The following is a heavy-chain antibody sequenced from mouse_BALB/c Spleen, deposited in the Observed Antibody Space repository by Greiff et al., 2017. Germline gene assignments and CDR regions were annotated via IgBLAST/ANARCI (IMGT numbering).Heavy chain of an antibody. V-gene: IGHV3-8*02. D-gene: IGHD2-1*01. CDR1: GDSITSGY. J-gene: IGHJ4*01. Sequence: EVKLVESGPSLVKPSQTLSLTCSVTGDSITSGYWNWIRKFPGNKLEYMGYISYSGSTYYNPSLKSRISITRDTSKNQYYLQLNSVTTEDTATYYCASMVTTYYYAMDYWGQGTSVTVSS. CDR2: ISYSGST. CDR3: ASMVTTYYYAMDY.